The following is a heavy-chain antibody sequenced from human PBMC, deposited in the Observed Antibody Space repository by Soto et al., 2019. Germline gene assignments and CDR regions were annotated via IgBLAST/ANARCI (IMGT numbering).Heavy chain of an antibody. CDR2: IYHSGST. CDR1: GGSISSSNW. D-gene: IGHD6-25*01. CDR3: ASSYSSGWYYYGMDV. V-gene: IGHV4-4*02. Sequence: QVQLQESGPGLVKPSGTLSLTCAVSGGSISSSNWWSWVRQPPGKGLEWIGEIYHSGSTNYNPSLTSPVTRSVDKSKNQFSLKLSSVTAADTAVYYCASSYSSGWYYYGMDVWGQGTTVTVSS. J-gene: IGHJ6*02.